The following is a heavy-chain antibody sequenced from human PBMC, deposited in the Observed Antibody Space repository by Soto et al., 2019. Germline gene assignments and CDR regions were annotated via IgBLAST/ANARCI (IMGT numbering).Heavy chain of an antibody. CDR2: VYISGST. Sequence: QVQLQESGPGLVKPSETLSLTCNVSGGSISTYYWNWIRQSAGKGLEWIGRVYISGSTNYHPSLKSRVAMSVDTSNNQFSLKVTSVTAADTAVYYCARGGRDGFDIWGQGTMVTVSS. CDR3: ARGGRDGFDI. CDR1: GGSISTYY. J-gene: IGHJ3*02. V-gene: IGHV4-4*07.